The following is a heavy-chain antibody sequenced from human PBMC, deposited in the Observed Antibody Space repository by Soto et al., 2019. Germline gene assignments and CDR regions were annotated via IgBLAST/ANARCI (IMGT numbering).Heavy chain of an antibody. Sequence: EVQLVESGGGLVQPGRSLRLSCAASGFTFDDYAMHWVRQAPGKGLEWVSGISWNSGSIGYADSVKGRFTISRDNAKNSLYLQMNSLRAEDTALYYCANDMVRGVILACSIDCWGQGSLVTVSS. CDR2: ISWNSGSI. CDR1: GFTFDDYA. V-gene: IGHV3-9*01. D-gene: IGHD3-10*01. CDR3: ANDMVRGVILACSIDC. J-gene: IGHJ4*02.